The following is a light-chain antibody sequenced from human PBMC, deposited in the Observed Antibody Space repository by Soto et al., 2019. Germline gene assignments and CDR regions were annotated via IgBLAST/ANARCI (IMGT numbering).Light chain of an antibody. Sequence: DIQITQSPSSLSASVGDRVTITCRASQGISNYLAWYQQKPGKVPKLLIYAASTLQSVVPSRFSGSGSGTHFTLTISSLQPEDAASYYWQKYTSAPPVGQGTRLEIK. CDR2: AAS. J-gene: IGKJ5*01. CDR1: QGISNY. CDR3: QKYTSAPP. V-gene: IGKV1-27*01.